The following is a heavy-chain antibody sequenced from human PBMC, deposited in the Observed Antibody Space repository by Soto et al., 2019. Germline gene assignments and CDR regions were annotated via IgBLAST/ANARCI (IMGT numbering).Heavy chain of an antibody. D-gene: IGHD1-1*01. V-gene: IGHV1-69*02. Sequence: ASVKVSCKASGGTFSSYTISWVRQAPGQGLEWMGRIIPILGIANYAQKFQGRVTITADKSTSTAYMELSSLRSEDTAVYYCATSVQLERRRLFDYWGQGTLVTVSS. CDR3: ATSVQLERRRLFDY. CDR2: IIPILGIA. J-gene: IGHJ4*02. CDR1: GGTFSSYT.